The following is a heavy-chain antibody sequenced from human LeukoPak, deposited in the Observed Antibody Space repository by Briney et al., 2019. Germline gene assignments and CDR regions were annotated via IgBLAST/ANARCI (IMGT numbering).Heavy chain of an antibody. J-gene: IGHJ3*02. D-gene: IGHD1-26*01. CDR1: GYSISSGYY. CDR3: ACITHRYSGGTDAFDI. Sequence: SETLSLTCTVSGYSISSGYYWGWIRQPPGKGLEWIGSIYHSGSTYYNPSLKSRVTISVDTSKNQFSLKLSSVTAADTAVYYCACITHRYSGGTDAFDIWGQGTMVTVSS. CDR2: IYHSGST. V-gene: IGHV4-38-2*02.